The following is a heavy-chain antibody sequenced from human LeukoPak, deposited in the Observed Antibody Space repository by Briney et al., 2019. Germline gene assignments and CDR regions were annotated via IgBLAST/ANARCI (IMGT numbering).Heavy chain of an antibody. V-gene: IGHV4-61*01. CDR1: GASVSSASY. Sequence: SETLSLTCTVSGASVSSASYWTWIRQPPGKGVEWIAHIYNGGNTNYDPSLKRRVTISVDTSKNQFSLTLTSVTAADTAVYFCARDHFGSLDSWGQGILVTVSS. J-gene: IGHJ4*02. CDR3: ARDHFGSLDS. D-gene: IGHD3-10*01. CDR2: IYNGGNT.